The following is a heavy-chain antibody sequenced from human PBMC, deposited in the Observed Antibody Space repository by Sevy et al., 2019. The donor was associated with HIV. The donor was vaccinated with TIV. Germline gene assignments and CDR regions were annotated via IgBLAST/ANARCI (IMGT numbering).Heavy chain of an antibody. CDR3: AKDRVWELGDAFDI. J-gene: IGHJ3*02. V-gene: IGHV3-23*01. CDR1: GFTFSSYA. D-gene: IGHD1-26*01. Sequence: QLGGSLRLSCAASGFTFSSYAMSWVRQAPGKGLEWVSGMSGSGGSTYYADSVKGRFTISRDNSKNTLYLQMNSLRAEDTAVYYCAKDRVWELGDAFDIWGQGTMVTVSS. CDR2: MSGSGGST.